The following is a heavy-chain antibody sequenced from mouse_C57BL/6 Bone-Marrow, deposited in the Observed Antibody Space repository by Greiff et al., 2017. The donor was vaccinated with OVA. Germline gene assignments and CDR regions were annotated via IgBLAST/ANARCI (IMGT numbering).Heavy chain of an antibody. V-gene: IGHV1-55*01. CDR2: IYPGSGSN. D-gene: IGHD2-3*01. CDR1: GYTFTSYW. CDR3: ARTSTDGYYYCYIDV. J-gene: IGHJ1*03. Sequence: QVQLQQPGAELVKPGASVKMSCKASGYTFTSYWITWVKQRPGQGLEWIGDIYPGSGSNNYNEKFKSKGTLTVDTSYSTTYMQLSSLTSENSAFYYFARTSTDGYYYCYIDVWGTGTTVTVSS.